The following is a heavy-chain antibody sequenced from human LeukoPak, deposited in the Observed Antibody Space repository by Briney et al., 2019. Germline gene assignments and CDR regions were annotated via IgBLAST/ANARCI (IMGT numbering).Heavy chain of an antibody. CDR1: GFTFSSYA. J-gene: IGHJ6*02. CDR2: ISGSGGST. Sequence: GSLRLSCAASGFTFSSYAMSWVRQAPGKGLEWVSAISGSGGSTYYADSVKGRFTISRDNSKNTLYLQMNSLRAEDTAVYYCAKGGIPRDYYGKDVWGQGTTVTVSS. CDR3: AKGGIPRDYYGKDV. D-gene: IGHD6-13*01. V-gene: IGHV3-23*01.